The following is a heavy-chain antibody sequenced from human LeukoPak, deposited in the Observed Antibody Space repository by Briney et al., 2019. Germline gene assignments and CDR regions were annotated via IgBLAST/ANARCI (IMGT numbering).Heavy chain of an antibody. Sequence: GGSLRLSCAASGFTFTNYVMNWVRQAPGKGLEWVSSISGTADKTYDAGSVKGRFTISSDNSKNTLSLQMNSLRVGDTAIYYCARRGGSRGWGAFDIWGQGTIVTVSS. V-gene: IGHV3-23*01. CDR1: GFTFTNYV. CDR2: ISGTADKT. CDR3: ARRGGSRGWGAFDI. D-gene: IGHD6-19*01. J-gene: IGHJ3*02.